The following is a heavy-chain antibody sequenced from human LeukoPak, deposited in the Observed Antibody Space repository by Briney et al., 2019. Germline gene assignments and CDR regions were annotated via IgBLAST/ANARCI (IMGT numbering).Heavy chain of an antibody. CDR2: IYSGGST. D-gene: IGHD2-2*01. J-gene: IGHJ4*02. CDR3: ARAYCSSTSCWDFDY. V-gene: IGHV3-53*01. Sequence: GGSLRLSCAASGFTVSSNYMSWVRQAPGKGLEWVSVIYSGGSTYYADSVKGRFTISRDNAKNSLYLQMNSLRAEDTAVYYCARAYCSSTSCWDFDYWGQGTLVTVSS. CDR1: GFTVSSNY.